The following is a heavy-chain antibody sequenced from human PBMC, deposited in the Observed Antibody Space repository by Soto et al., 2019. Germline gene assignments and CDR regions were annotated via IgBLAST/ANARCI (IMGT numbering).Heavy chain of an antibody. J-gene: IGHJ4*02. CDR2: IYWNDDK. Sequence: SGPTLVQPTQTLTLTCTFSGFSLSTSGVGVGWIRQPPGKALEWLALIYWNDDKRYSPSLKSRLTITKDTSKNQVVLTMTNMDPVDTATYYCAHRHRRIAAAGTHDPNYFDYWGQGTLVTVSS. V-gene: IGHV2-5*01. D-gene: IGHD6-13*01. CDR3: AHRHRRIAAAGTHDPNYFDY. CDR1: GFSLSTSGVG.